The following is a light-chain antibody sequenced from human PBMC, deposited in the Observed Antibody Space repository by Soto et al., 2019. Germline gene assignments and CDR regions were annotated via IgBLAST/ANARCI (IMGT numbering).Light chain of an antibody. Sequence: DIQLTQSPSSLSASVGDKVTITCRASQSIRSYLNWVQQKPGKAPKLLIYDASSLRTGVPSRFSGCGSGADFSLTISSLQPEDFATYYCQQSYSTPPWTFGQGTKVEIK. V-gene: IGKV1-39*01. CDR3: QQSYSTPPWT. J-gene: IGKJ1*01. CDR1: QSIRSY. CDR2: DAS.